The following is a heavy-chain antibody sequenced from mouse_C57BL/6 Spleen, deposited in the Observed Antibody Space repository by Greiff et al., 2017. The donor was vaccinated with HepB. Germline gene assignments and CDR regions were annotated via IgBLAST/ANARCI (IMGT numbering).Heavy chain of an antibody. CDR1: GYTFTSYW. V-gene: IGHV1-64*01. D-gene: IGHD2-4*01. Sequence: VQLQQPGAELVKPGASVKLSCKASGYTFTSYWMHWVKQRPGQGLEWIGMIHPNSGSTNYNEKFKSKATLTVGKSSSTAYMQLSSLTSEDSAVYYCARSGLYDYDEGDYYAMDYWGQGTSVTVSS. CDR2: IHPNSGST. CDR3: ARSGLYDYDEGDYYAMDY. J-gene: IGHJ4*01.